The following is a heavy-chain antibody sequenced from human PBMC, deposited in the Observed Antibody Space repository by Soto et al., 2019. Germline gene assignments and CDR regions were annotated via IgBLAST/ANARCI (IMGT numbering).Heavy chain of an antibody. CDR2: ISSSSSYI. J-gene: IGHJ6*03. V-gene: IGHV3-21*01. CDR3: ARGYNWKSPDMDV. CDR1: GFTFSSYS. Sequence: EVQLVESGGGLVKPGGSLRLSCAASGFTFSSYSMNWVRQAPGKGLEWVSSISSSSSYIYYADSVKGRFTITRDNAKISLYLQMNRLRAEDTAVYYCARGYNWKSPDMDVWGKGSTVTVSS. D-gene: IGHD1-20*01.